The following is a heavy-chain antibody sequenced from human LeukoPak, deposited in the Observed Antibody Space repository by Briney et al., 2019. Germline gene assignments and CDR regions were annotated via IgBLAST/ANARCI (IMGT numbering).Heavy chain of an antibody. Sequence: SETLSLTCAVYGGSFSGYYWSWIRQPPGKGLEWIGEINHSGSTSYNPSLKSRVTISVDTSKNQFSLRLSSVTAADTAVYYCARVFRFCSGGSCYPWFDPWGQGTLVTVSS. J-gene: IGHJ5*02. CDR3: ARVFRFCSGGSCYPWFDP. D-gene: IGHD2-15*01. V-gene: IGHV4-34*01. CDR2: INHSGST. CDR1: GGSFSGYY.